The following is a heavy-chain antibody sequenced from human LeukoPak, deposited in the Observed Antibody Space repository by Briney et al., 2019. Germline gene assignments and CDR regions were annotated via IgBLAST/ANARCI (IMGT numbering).Heavy chain of an antibody. V-gene: IGHV3-48*01. CDR3: ARAYYDFWSGYPSGYYYYMDV. D-gene: IGHD3-3*01. J-gene: IGHJ6*03. CDR2: ISSSSSTI. Sequence: GGSLRLSCAASGFTFSSYSMNWVRQAPGKGLEWVSYISSSSSTIYYADSVKGRFTISRDNAKNSLYLQMNSLRAEDTAVYYCARAYYDFWSGYPSGYYYYMDVWGKGTTVTVSS. CDR1: GFTFSSYS.